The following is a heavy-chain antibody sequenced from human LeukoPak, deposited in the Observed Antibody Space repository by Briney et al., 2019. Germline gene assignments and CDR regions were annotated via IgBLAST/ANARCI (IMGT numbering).Heavy chain of an antibody. CDR3: ARDSEGVGNYFDY. CDR1: GFTFSSYA. CDR2: ISYDGSNK. J-gene: IGHJ4*02. Sequence: PGGSLRLSCAASGFTFSSYAVHWVRQAPGKGLEWVAVISYDGSNKYYADSVKGRFTISRDNSKNTLYLQMNSLRAEDTAVYYCARDSEGVGNYFDYWGQGTLVTVSS. D-gene: IGHD2-15*01. V-gene: IGHV3-30-3*01.